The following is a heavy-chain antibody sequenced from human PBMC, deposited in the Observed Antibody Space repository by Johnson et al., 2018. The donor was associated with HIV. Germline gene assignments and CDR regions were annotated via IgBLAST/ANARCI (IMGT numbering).Heavy chain of an antibody. CDR3: ARACRDGYTCDAFDI. CDR2: LFSGGSI. D-gene: IGHD5-24*01. CDR1: GFTFSSYY. Sequence: EVQLVESGGGLVKPGGSLRLSCAASGFTFSSYYMSWVRQAPGKGLEWVSVLFSGGSIYFADSVKGRFTISRDNSKNTLYLQMNSLRAEDTAVYYCARACRDGYTCDAFDIWGQGTMVTVSS. V-gene: IGHV3-66*01. J-gene: IGHJ3*02.